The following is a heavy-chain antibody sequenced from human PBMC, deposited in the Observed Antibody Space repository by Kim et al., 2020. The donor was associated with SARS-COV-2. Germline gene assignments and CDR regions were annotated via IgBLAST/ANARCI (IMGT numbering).Heavy chain of an antibody. CDR1: GFAFSSYS. J-gene: IGHJ4*02. D-gene: IGHD6-19*01. V-gene: IGHV3-21*01. CDR3: ASDLPGGSGY. CDR2: ISRMSYI. Sequence: GGSLRLSCAPSGFAFSSYSMNWVRQAPGKGLEWVSSISRMSYIYYAGSVKGRFTISRDNAKNPLYLQRNSLGADDTAVYYCASDLPGGSGYWGQGTLVTVSS.